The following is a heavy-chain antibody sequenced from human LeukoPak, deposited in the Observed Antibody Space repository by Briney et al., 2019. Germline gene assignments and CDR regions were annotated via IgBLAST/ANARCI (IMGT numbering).Heavy chain of an antibody. V-gene: IGHV1-2*02. CDR2: INPNSGGT. D-gene: IGHD6-13*01. CDR1: GYTFTGYY. CDR3: AREVAAAGTNWFDP. J-gene: IGHJ5*02. Sequence: VASVKVSCKASGYTFTGYYMHWVRQAPGQGLEWMGWINPNSGGTNYAQKLQGRVTMTRDTSISTAYMELSRLRSDDTAVYYCAREVAAAGTNWFDPWGQGTLVTVSS.